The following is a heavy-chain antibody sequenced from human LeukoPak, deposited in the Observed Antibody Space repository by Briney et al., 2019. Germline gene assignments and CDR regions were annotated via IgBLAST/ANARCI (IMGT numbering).Heavy chain of an antibody. CDR3: ARDHHRRLYDSQARNTFDI. CDR1: GFTFSSHS. Sequence: GGSLRLSCAASGFTFSSHSMNWVRQAPGKGLEWVSYISSSSSTIYYADSVKGRFALSRDNAKNSLYLQMNSLRAEDTAVYYCARDHHRRLYDSQARNTFDIWGQGTMVTVSS. J-gene: IGHJ3*02. V-gene: IGHV3-48*01. CDR2: ISSSSSTI. D-gene: IGHD3-22*01.